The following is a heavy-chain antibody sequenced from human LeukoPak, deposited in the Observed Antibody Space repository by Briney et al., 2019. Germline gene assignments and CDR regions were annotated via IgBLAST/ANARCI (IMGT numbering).Heavy chain of an antibody. D-gene: IGHD3-22*01. CDR1: GFTFSSYA. J-gene: IGHJ3*02. CDR3: AKDLYDTSGYYYGRNDAFDI. V-gene: IGHV3-23*01. CDR2: ISGGGGST. Sequence: GGSLRLSCAASGFTFSSYAMTWVRQAPGKGLEWVSVISGGGGSTFYADSVKGRFTISRDNSKNTLYLQMTSLRAEDTAVYYCAKDLYDTSGYYYGRNDAFDIWGQGTMVTVSS.